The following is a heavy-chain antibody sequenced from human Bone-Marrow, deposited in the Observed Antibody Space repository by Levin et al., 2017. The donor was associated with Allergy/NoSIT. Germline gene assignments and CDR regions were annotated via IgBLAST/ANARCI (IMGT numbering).Heavy chain of an antibody. CDR3: ARGDVYYDVKTANYRPSWFAL. CDR1: GGSISSDDDY. V-gene: IGHV4-30-4*01. J-gene: IGHJ5*02. CDR2: IYSRGST. Sequence: SETLSLTCTVSGGSISSDDDYWSWIRQPPGKGLEWIGYIYSRGSTYYSPSLGSRPTISIDSSKNQCSLNLNSVPAADTAQYYCARGDVYYDVKTANYRPSWFALWGQGVLVIVSS. D-gene: IGHD3/OR15-3a*01.